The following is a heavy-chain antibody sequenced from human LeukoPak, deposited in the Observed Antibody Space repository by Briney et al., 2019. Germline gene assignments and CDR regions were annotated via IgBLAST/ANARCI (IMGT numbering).Heavy chain of an antibody. CDR3: AVPSTYDSSGYYRLYYFDY. CDR2: ISSSSSYI. D-gene: IGHD3-22*01. V-gene: IGHV3-21*01. J-gene: IGHJ4*02. Sequence: GGSLRLSCAASGFTFSRYWMSWVRQAPGKGLEWVSSISSSSSYIYYADSVKGRFTISRDNAKNSLYLQMNSLRAEDTAVYYCAVPSTYDSSGYYRLYYFDYWGQGTLVTVSS. CDR1: GFTFSRYW.